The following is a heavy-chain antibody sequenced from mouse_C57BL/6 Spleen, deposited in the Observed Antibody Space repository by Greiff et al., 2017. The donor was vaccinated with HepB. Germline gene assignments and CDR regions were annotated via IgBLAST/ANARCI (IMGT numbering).Heavy chain of an antibody. CDR2: IFPGSGST. CDR1: GYTFTDYY. Sequence: VKLQQSGPELVKPGASVKISCKASGYTFTDYYINGVKQRPGQGLEWIGWIFPGSGSTYYNEKFKGKATLTVDKSSSTAYMLLSSRTSEDSAVYFCARSSGSSFYWYFDVWGTVTTVTVSS. J-gene: IGHJ1*03. CDR3: ARSSGSSFYWYFDV. V-gene: IGHV1-75*01. D-gene: IGHD1-1*01.